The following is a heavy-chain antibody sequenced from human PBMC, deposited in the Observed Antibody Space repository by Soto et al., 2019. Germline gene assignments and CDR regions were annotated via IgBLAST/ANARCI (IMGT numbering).Heavy chain of an antibody. CDR2: MSYDGTNK. CDR3: AKQSSSSSSHEIDY. J-gene: IGHJ4*02. CDR1: GFTFSDYG. V-gene: IGHV3-30*18. D-gene: IGHD6-6*01. Sequence: GGSLRLSXAASGFTFSDYGMHWVRQTPGKGLEWVAVMSYDGTNKYYADSVKGRFTISRDNSKSTLYLQMNSLRAEDTAVYYCAKQSSSSSSHEIDYWGQGTLVTVSS.